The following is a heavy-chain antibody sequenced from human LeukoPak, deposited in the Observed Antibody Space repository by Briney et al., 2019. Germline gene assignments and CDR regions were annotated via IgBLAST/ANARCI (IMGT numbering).Heavy chain of an antibody. CDR1: GGSISSSSYY. Sequence: SETLSLTCTVSGGSISSSSYYWSWIRQPPGKGLEWIGYIYYSGSTNYNPSLKSRVTISVDTSKNQFSLKLSSVTAADTAVYYCARGQVWIDYWGQGTLVTVSS. CDR2: IYYSGST. D-gene: IGHD2-21*01. CDR3: ARGQVWIDY. V-gene: IGHV4-61*01. J-gene: IGHJ4*02.